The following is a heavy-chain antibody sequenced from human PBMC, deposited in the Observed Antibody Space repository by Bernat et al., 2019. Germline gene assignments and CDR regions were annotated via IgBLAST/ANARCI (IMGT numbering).Heavy chain of an antibody. CDR1: GFTFGDYS. Sequence: EVLLVESGGGLVQPGRSLRLSCTSSGFTFGDYSMSWVRQAPGKGLEWVGFIRSKAYGGTTEYAASVKGRFTISRDDSKSIAYLQMNSLKTEDTAVYYCTRGEYGSTIFGVVITFDYWGQGTLVTVSS. CDR3: TRGEYGSTIFGVVITFDY. D-gene: IGHD3-3*01. J-gene: IGHJ4*02. CDR2: IRSKAYGGTT. V-gene: IGHV3-49*04.